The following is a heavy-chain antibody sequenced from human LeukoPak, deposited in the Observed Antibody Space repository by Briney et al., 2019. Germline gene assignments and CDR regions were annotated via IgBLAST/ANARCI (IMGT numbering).Heavy chain of an antibody. V-gene: IGHV1-69*04. D-gene: IGHD3-22*01. Sequence: SVKVSCKASGGTFSSYTISWVRQAPGQGLEWMGRIIPILGIADYAQRFQDRVTITADKSTSTAYMELSSLRSEDTAVYYCARDGGGNGRYDSSGYYLYYFDYWGQGTLVTVSS. J-gene: IGHJ4*02. CDR1: GGTFSSYT. CDR2: IIPILGIA. CDR3: ARDGGGNGRYDSSGYYLYYFDY.